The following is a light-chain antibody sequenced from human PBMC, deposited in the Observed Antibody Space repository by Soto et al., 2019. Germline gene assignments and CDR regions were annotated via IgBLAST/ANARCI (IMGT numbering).Light chain of an antibody. CDR1: QSVRSN. CDR2: YAS. J-gene: IGKJ3*01. CDR3: QQYNNWPPIT. Sequence: EIVMTQSPATLSVSPGERATLSCRASQSVRSNLAWYQQKPGQAPRLLIYYASTRATGIPARFSGSGSGTEFTLTISSXXXXDFAVYYCQQYNNWPPITVGPGT. V-gene: IGKV3-15*01.